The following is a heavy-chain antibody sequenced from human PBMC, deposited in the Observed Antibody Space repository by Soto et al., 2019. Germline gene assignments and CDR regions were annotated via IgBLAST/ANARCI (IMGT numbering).Heavy chain of an antibody. CDR1: GFTFTSYG. CDR2: ISSTTNYI. CDR3: ARESEDLTSNFDY. J-gene: IGHJ4*02. Sequence: GGSLRLSCAASGFTFTSYGMSWVRQAPGKGLEWVSSISSTTNYIYYADSMKGRFTVSRDNAKNSVYLEMNSLSAEDTALYYCARESEDLTSNFDYWGQGTLVTVSS. V-gene: IGHV3-21*01.